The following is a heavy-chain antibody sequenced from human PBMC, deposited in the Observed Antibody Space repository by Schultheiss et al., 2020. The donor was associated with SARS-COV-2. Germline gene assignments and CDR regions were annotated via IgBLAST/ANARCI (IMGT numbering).Heavy chain of an antibody. CDR3: ARPGPSGFGRGEGDYFDY. V-gene: IGHV1-69*06. CDR1: GGTFSSYA. D-gene: IGHD3-10*01. J-gene: IGHJ4*02. Sequence: SVKVSCKASGGTFSSYAISWVRQAPGQGLEWMGGIIPIFGTANYAQKFQGRVTITADKSTSTAYMELRSLRSDDTAVYYCARPGPSGFGRGEGDYFDYWGQGTLVTVSS. CDR2: IIPIFGTA.